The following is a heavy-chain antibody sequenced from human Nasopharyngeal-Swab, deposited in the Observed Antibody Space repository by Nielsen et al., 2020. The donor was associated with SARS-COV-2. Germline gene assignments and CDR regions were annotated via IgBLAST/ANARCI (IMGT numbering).Heavy chain of an antibody. J-gene: IGHJ6*03. V-gene: IGHV3-30*18. CDR2: ISYDGSNK. CDR1: GFTFSSYG. D-gene: IGHD3-3*01. Sequence: GESLKISCAASGFTFSSYGMHWVRQAPGKGLEWVAGISYDGSNKYYADSVKGRFTISRDNSKNTLYLQMNSLRAEDTAVYYCAKVGAITIFGVVNYYYYYMDVWGKGTTVTVSS. CDR3: AKVGAITIFGVVNYYYYYMDV.